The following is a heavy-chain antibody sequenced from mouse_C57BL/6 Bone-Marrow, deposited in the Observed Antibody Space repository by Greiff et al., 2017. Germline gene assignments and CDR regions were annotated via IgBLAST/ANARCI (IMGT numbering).Heavy chain of an antibody. D-gene: IGHD3-1*01. J-gene: IGHJ4*01. CDR2: INYDGSST. CDR1: GFTFSDYY. CDR3: ARDEGPWALAMDY. V-gene: IGHV5-16*01. Sequence: EVKVVESEGGLVQPGSSMKLSCTASGFTFSDYYMAWVRQVPEKGLEWVANINYDGSSTYYLDSLKSRFIISRDNAKNILYLQMSSLKSEDTATYYCARDEGPWALAMDYWGQGTSVTVSS.